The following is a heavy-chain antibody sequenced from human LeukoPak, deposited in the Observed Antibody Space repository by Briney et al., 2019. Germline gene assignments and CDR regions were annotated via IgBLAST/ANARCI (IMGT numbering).Heavy chain of an antibody. J-gene: IGHJ4*02. CDR1: GGSISSYY. CDR2: IYYSGST. CDR3: ARGYGDYFGIDY. Sequence: SETLSLTCTVSGGSISSYYWSGIRQPPGKGLEWIGYIYYSGSTNYNPSLKSRVTISVDTSKNQFSLKLSSVTAADTAVYYCARGYGDYFGIDYWGQGTLVTVSS. D-gene: IGHD4-17*01. V-gene: IGHV4-59*01.